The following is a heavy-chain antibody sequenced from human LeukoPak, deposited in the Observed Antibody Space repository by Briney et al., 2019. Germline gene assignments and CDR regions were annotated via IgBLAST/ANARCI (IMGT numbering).Heavy chain of an antibody. CDR2: IKSSDAYI. CDR3: ARDYGTDSSDLNDS. CDR1: GFTSTSYT. D-gene: IGHD3-22*01. V-gene: IGHV3-21*01. Sequence: PGGSLRLSCAASGFTSTSYTMNWVRQAPGKGLEWVSSIKSSDAYIYYADSVKGRFTISRDNAKNSLYLQMNSLRAEDTAVYYCARDYGTDSSDLNDSWGQGTLVTVSS. J-gene: IGHJ4*02.